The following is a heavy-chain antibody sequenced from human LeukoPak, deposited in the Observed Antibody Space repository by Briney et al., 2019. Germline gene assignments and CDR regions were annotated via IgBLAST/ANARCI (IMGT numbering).Heavy chain of an antibody. CDR1: GFTFSSYW. Sequence: GGSLRLSCAASGFTFSSYWMSWVRQAPGKGLEWVANIKQDGSEKYYVDSVKGRFTISRANAKTSLYLQMNSLRAEATAVYYCARASEHYYDSSGALDYWGQGTLVTVSS. CDR2: IKQDGSEK. V-gene: IGHV3-7*01. D-gene: IGHD3-22*01. J-gene: IGHJ4*02. CDR3: ARASEHYYDSSGALDY.